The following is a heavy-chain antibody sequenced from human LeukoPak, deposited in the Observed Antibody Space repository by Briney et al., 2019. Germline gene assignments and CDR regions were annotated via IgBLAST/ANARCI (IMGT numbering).Heavy chain of an antibody. CDR2: ISPYNGNT. J-gene: IGHJ4*02. V-gene: IGHV1-18*01. Sequence: ASVKVSCKASGYTFTNCGINWVRQAPGQGLEWMGWISPYNGNTNYAQNLQGRVTVTTDTSTSTAYMELRSLRSDDTAAYYCARDRGVAVSGVSWDWGQGTLVTVSS. CDR1: GYTFTNCG. D-gene: IGHD6-19*01. CDR3: ARDRGVAVSGVSWD.